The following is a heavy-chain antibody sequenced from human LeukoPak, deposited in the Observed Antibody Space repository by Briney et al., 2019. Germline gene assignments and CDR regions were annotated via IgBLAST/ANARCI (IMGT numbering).Heavy chain of an antibody. CDR2: IQYDGSNK. V-gene: IGHV3-30*02. J-gene: IGHJ4*02. CDR1: GFTFSNYG. CDR3: AKDFSVYYYDSRVLDY. D-gene: IGHD3-22*01. Sequence: GGSLRLSCAASGFTFSNYGIHWVRQAPGKGLEWVAFIQYDGSNKYYADSVKGRFTISRDNSKKTLYLQMNSLRPEDTAVYYCAKDFSVYYYDSRVLDYWGQGTLVTVSS.